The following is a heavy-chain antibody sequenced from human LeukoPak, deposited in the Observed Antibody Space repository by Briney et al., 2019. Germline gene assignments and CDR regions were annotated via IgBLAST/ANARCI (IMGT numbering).Heavy chain of an antibody. V-gene: IGHV3-7*01. CDR3: AKVRSRGFDAFDI. Sequence: PGGSLRLSCEVSGFIFSSYWMSWVRQAPGKGLEWVGNINQEGSERNHGDSANGRFTISRDNAKNTLYLQMNSLRADDPAVYYCAKVRSRGFDAFDIWGQGAMVTVSS. CDR1: GFIFSSYW. J-gene: IGHJ3*02. D-gene: IGHD5-12*01. CDR2: INQEGSER.